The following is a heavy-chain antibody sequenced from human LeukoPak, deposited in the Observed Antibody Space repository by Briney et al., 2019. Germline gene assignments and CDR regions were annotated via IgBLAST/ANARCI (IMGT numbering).Heavy chain of an antibody. D-gene: IGHD1-14*01. Sequence: GGSLRLSCAASGFNLNSYLMSWVRQAPGRGLEWVANTNKDGSEENYLDSVKGRFTVSRGNAKNSLYLQMNSLRGEDTAVYYCARSNPNRNALDLWGQGTMVTISS. J-gene: IGHJ3*01. CDR3: ARSNPNRNALDL. CDR1: GFNLNSYL. CDR2: TNKDGSEE. V-gene: IGHV3-7*01.